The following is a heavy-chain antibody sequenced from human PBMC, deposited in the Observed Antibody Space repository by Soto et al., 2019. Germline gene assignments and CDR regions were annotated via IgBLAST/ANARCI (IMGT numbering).Heavy chain of an antibody. CDR2: ILVDGRT. CDR1: GFICSSYD. V-gene: IGHV3-23*01. Sequence: EVQMLESGGGLAQPGGSLILSCAASGFICSSYDMSWVRQAPGKGLEWVSTILVDGRTFYVDSVKGRFTISRDSSKNTVYLQMNSLTAGDTALYYCAKATATGGGAFDICGQGTMVTVSS. J-gene: IGHJ3*02. CDR3: AKATATGGGAFDI. D-gene: IGHD2-8*02.